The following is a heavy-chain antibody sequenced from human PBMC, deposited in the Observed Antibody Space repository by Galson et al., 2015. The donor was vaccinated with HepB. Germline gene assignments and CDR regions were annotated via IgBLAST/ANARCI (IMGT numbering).Heavy chain of an antibody. CDR3: ARSGDTSAQWEFSHYYGLDV. Sequence: SVKVSCKASGFTFINYGITWVRQAPGQGLEWMGWISPYNGDTNSAQSLQGRVTMTTDKSTNTAYMGLKSLRSDDTAVYYCARSGDTSAQWEFSHYYGLDVWGPGTTVTVTS. CDR1: GFTFINYG. CDR2: ISPYNGDT. D-gene: IGHD1-26*01. J-gene: IGHJ6*02. V-gene: IGHV1-18*01.